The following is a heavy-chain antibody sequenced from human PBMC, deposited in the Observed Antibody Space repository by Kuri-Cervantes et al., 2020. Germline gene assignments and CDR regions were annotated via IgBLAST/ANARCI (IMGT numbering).Heavy chain of an antibody. D-gene: IGHD3-22*01. J-gene: IGHJ4*02. CDR3: ARGGNYYDSSGYWNFDY. CDR1: GFTFSSYD. CDR2: IGTAGDT. Sequence: GESLKISCAASGFTFSSYDMHWVRQATGKGLEWVSAIGTAGDTYYPGSVKGRFTISRENAKNSLYLQMNSLRAGDTAVYYCARGGNYYDSSGYWNFDYWGQGTLVTVSS. V-gene: IGHV3-13*01.